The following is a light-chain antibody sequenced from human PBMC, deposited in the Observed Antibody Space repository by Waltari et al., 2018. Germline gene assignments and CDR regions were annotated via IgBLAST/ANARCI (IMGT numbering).Light chain of an antibody. CDR3: VTWDDSLSGAV. J-gene: IGLJ7*01. CDR1: SSNIGINY. CDR2: KNN. V-gene: IGLV1-47*01. Sequence: QSVLTQPPSASGTPGQRVTISCSGSSSNIGINYVYWYQQLPGTVPKLLIYKNNQRPAGVPDRVSGSKSGTSASLAISGLRSEDEADYYCVTWDDSLSGAVFGGGTQLTVL.